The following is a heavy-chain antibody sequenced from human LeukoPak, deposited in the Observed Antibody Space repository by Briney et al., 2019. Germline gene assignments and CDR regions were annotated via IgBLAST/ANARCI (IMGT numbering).Heavy chain of an antibody. Sequence: SETLSLTCTVSGGSVSSGSYYWSWIRQPPGKGLEWIGYIYYSGSTNYNPSLKSRVTISVDTSKNQFSLKLSSVTAADTAVYYCARGGMAELFDYWGQGTLVTVSS. CDR3: ARGGMAELFDY. CDR1: GGSVSSGSYY. V-gene: IGHV4-61*01. D-gene: IGHD5-24*01. J-gene: IGHJ4*02. CDR2: IYYSGST.